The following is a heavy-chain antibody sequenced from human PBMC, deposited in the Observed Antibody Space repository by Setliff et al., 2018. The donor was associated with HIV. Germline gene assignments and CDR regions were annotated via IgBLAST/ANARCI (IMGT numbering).Heavy chain of an antibody. D-gene: IGHD6-13*01. CDR1: GFTFNNYW. V-gene: IGHV3-74*03. J-gene: IGHJ5*02. CDR2: VSNNGRTA. CDR3: ARGRAAGQGFDP. Sequence: GSLRLSCATSGFTFNNYWMHWVRQSPRMGLVWVSRVSNNGRTAVYADSVKGRFTMSRDNVRKTVDLQMNKLTVEDAGLYYCARGRAAGQGFDPWARGTRVTVCS.